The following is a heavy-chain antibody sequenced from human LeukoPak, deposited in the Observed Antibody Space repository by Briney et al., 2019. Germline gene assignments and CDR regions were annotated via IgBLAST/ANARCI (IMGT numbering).Heavy chain of an antibody. CDR2: ISAYNGNT. Sequence: ASVKVSCKASGYTFTSYGISWVRQAPGQGLEWMGWISAYNGNTNYAQKLQGRVTMTTDTSTSTAYMELRSLRSDDTAVYYCASIDEFAEYCGGGSCFDIWGQGTMVTVSS. D-gene: IGHD2-15*01. CDR3: ASIDEFAEYCGGGSCFDI. CDR1: GYTFTSYG. V-gene: IGHV1-18*01. J-gene: IGHJ3*02.